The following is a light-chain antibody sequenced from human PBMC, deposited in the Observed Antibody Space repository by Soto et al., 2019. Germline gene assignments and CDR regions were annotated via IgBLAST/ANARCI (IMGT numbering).Light chain of an antibody. J-gene: IGLJ2*01. CDR2: LNSDGSH. CDR1: SGHSSYA. V-gene: IGLV4-69*01. CDR3: QTWGTGIRV. Sequence: QSVLTQSHSASASLGASVKLTCTLSSGHSSYAIAWHQQQPEKGPRYLMKLNSDGSHSKGDGIPDRFSGSSSEAERYLTISSLQSEDAADYYCQTWGTGIRVFGGGTKLTVL.